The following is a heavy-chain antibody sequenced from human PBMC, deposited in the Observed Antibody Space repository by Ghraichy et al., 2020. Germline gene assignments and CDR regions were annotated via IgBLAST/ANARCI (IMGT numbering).Heavy chain of an antibody. V-gene: IGHV4-59*01. Sequence: ESLNISCTVSGGSISSYTWSWIRQPPGKGLEWIGYIYNSGSTNYNSSLKSRVTISADTSNNQFSLKLNSVTAADTAVYYCARATSGTGPDYWGQGTLVTVSS. CDR3: ARATSGTGPDY. J-gene: IGHJ4*01. CDR2: IYNSGST. CDR1: GGSISSYT. D-gene: IGHD6-13*01.